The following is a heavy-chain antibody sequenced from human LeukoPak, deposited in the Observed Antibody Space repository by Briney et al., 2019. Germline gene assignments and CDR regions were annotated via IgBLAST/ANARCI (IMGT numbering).Heavy chain of an antibody. D-gene: IGHD4-11*01. CDR3: AKGVSKYDFDY. CDR2: ISAGT. CDR1: GFTLSDYS. Sequence: GGSLRLSCAASGFTLSDYSLSWVRQAPGKGLEWVSCISAGTYDADSVRGRFTISRDNSKNTLYLQVNSLRAEDTAVYYCAKGVSKYDFDYWGQGTLVTVSS. V-gene: IGHV3-23*01. J-gene: IGHJ4*02.